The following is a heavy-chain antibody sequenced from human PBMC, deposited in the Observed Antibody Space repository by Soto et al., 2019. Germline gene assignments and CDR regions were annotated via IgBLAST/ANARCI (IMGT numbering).Heavy chain of an antibody. CDR3: ASFMNRGNNYYGMDV. D-gene: IGHD3-16*01. CDR1: GYSFTSYW. V-gene: IGHV5-10-1*01. J-gene: IGHJ6*02. Sequence: PGESLKISCKGSGYSFTSYWIIWVRQMPGKGLEWMGRIDPTDSYTNYSPTFQGHVTISADKYISTAYLQWSSLKASDTAMYYCASFMNRGNNYYGMDVCGQETTVPVS. CDR2: IDPTDSYT.